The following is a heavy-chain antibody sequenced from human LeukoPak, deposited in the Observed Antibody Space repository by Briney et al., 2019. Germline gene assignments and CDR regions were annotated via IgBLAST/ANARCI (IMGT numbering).Heavy chain of an antibody. CDR2: ITPGSSYI. CDR1: GLTFNSSG. Sequence: PGGSLTLSCTASGLTFNSSGRNWVRQAPGKGLEWVSSITPGSSYIYYADSMKGRFTVSRDNAKNSLYLHMNSLRAEDTAIYYCARGSDEFDIWGQGTMVTVSS. J-gene: IGHJ3*02. V-gene: IGHV3-21*01. CDR3: ARGSDEFDI.